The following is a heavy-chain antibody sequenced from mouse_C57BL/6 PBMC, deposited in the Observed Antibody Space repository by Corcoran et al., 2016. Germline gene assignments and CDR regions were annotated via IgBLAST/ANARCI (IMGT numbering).Heavy chain of an antibody. J-gene: IGHJ1*03. Sequence: EVQLQQSGAELVKPGASVKISCKASGYTFTDYYMNWVKQSHGKSLVWIGDINPNNGGTSYNQKFKGKATLTVDQSSSTAYMELRSLTSEDSAVYYCARRNFDVWGTGTTVTVSS. V-gene: IGHV1-26*01. CDR1: GYTFTDYY. CDR3: ARRNFDV. CDR2: INPNNGGT.